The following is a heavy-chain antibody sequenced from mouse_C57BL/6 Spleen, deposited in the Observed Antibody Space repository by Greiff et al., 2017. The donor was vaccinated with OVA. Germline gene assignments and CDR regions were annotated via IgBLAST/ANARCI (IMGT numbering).Heavy chain of an antibody. CDR1: GFTFSSYG. CDR3: ARDYYGSSYRYFDV. D-gene: IGHD1-1*01. J-gene: IGHJ1*03. V-gene: IGHV5-6*01. Sequence: EVKLMESGGDLVKPGGSLKLSCAASGFTFSSYGMSWVRQTPDKRLEWVATISSGGSYNYYPDSVKGRFTISRDNAKNTLYLQMSSLKSEDTAMYYCARDYYGSSYRYFDVWGTGTTVTVSS. CDR2: ISSGGSYN.